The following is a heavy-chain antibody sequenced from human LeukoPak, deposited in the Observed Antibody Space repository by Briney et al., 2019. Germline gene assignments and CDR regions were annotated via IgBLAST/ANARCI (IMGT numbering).Heavy chain of an antibody. CDR3: ARGFQGGGSGSYLDFDY. J-gene: IGHJ4*02. D-gene: IGHD3-10*01. CDR1: GGSISRTNW. Sequence: PSETLSLTCDVSGGSISRTNWWSWVRQSPGQGLEWIGEISLSGRTNYDPSLQSRVTMSLDESKNQLSLKLSSVTAADTAVYYCARGFQGGGSGSYLDFDYWGQGTLVTVSS. CDR2: ISLSGRT. V-gene: IGHV4-4*02.